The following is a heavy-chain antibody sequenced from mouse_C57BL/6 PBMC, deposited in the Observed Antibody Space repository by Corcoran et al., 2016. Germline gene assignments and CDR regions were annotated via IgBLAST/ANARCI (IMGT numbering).Heavy chain of an antibody. CDR2: ISYDGSN. CDR1: GYSITSGYY. J-gene: IGHJ2*01. CDR3: ARGPITTVGPFDY. Sequence: DVQLQESGPGLVKPSQSLSLTCSVTGYSITSGYYWNWIRQFPGNNLEWMGYISYDGSNNYNPSLKNRIAITRDTSKNQFFRKLNSVTTEDTATYYCARGPITTVGPFDYWGQGTTLTVSS. V-gene: IGHV3-6*01. D-gene: IGHD1-1*01.